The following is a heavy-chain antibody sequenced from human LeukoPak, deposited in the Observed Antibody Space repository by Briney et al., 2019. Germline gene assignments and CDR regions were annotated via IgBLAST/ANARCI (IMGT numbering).Heavy chain of an antibody. D-gene: IGHD5-12*01. CDR3: ARGPLRNGYNP. CDR1: GGSFSGYY. V-gene: IGHV4-34*01. Sequence: SGTLSLTCAVSGGSFSGYYWGWIRQPPGKGLEWIGGINHSGSTNYNPYLKSRVTISVDTSKYQFSLKLSSVTVANTAVYYCARGPLRNGYNPWGQGTLVTVSS. J-gene: IGHJ4*02. CDR2: INHSGST.